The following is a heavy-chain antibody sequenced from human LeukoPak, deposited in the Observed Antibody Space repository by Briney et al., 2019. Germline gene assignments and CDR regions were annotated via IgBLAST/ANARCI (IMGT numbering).Heavy chain of an antibody. Sequence: SDTLSLTCAVSGYSITSSSWWGWIRQPPGKGLEWIGYIYHSGTTYYNPSLQSRATMSVDTSKNQFSLKLSSVTAVDTAVYYCARKENVYYYFDYWGQGTLVTVSS. D-gene: IGHD3-10*01. J-gene: IGHJ4*02. CDR3: ARKENVYYYFDY. CDR2: IYHSGTT. V-gene: IGHV4-28*01. CDR1: GYSITSSSW.